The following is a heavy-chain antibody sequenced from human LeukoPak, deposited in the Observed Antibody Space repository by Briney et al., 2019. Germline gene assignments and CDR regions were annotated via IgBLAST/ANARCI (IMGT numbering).Heavy chain of an antibody. D-gene: IGHD6-13*01. CDR1: GDSISSGGYY. Sequence: ASETLSLTCTVSGDSISSGGYYWSWIRQHPGKGLEWSGYIYYSGTTYYNPSLKSRVTISVDTSKNQFSLKLSSVTAADTAVYYCARVGYSSNWGNFDYWGQRTLVTVSS. J-gene: IGHJ4*02. CDR2: IYYSGTT. V-gene: IGHV4-31*03. CDR3: ARVGYSSNWGNFDY.